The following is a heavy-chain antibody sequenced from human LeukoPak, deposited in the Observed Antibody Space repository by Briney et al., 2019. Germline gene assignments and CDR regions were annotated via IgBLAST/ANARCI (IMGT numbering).Heavy chain of an antibody. Sequence: PSETLSLTCTVSGGSISSSSYYWGWIRQPPGKGLEWIGSIYYSGSTYYNPSLKSRVTISVDTSKNQFSLKLSSVTAADTAVYYCARAYYDILTGYYPLGYWGQGTLVTVSS. D-gene: IGHD3-9*01. J-gene: IGHJ4*02. V-gene: IGHV4-39*01. CDR3: ARAYYDILTGYYPLGY. CDR1: GGSISSSSYY. CDR2: IYYSGST.